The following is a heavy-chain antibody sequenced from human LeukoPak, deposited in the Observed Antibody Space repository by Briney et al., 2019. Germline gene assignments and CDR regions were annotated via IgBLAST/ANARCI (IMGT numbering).Heavy chain of an antibody. D-gene: IGHD5-18*01. Sequence: GESLKISCKGSGYHFTSYWIGWVRPMPGKGLEWMGIIYPGDSDTRYSPSFQGQVTISADKSISTAYLQWSSLKASDTAMYYCARPRRYSYAAEAFDIWGQGTMVTVSS. V-gene: IGHV5-51*01. CDR3: ARPRRYSYAAEAFDI. CDR2: IYPGDSDT. CDR1: GYHFTSYW. J-gene: IGHJ3*02.